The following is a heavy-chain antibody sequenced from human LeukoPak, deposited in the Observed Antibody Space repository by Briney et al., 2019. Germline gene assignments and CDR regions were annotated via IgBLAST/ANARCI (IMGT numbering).Heavy chain of an antibody. CDR3: ARVSGYGWESFYDY. V-gene: IGHV4-59*01. D-gene: IGHD5-12*01. CDR2: IYYSGST. CDR1: GGSISSYY. J-gene: IGHJ4*02. Sequence: NTSETLSLTCTVSGGSISSYYWSWIRQPPGKGLEWIGYIYYSGSTNYNPSLKSRVTISVDTSKNQFSLKLSSVTAADTAVYYCARVSGYGWESFYDYWGQGTLVTVAS.